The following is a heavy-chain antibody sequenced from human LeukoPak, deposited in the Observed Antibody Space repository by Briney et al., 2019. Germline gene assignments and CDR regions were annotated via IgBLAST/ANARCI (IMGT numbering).Heavy chain of an antibody. D-gene: IGHD6-19*01. CDR2: IYTSGST. V-gene: IGHV4-61*02. J-gene: IGHJ5*02. CDR1: GGSISSGSYY. CDR3: ARELFQWLAVLGWFDP. Sequence: SETLSLTCTVSGGSISSGSYYWSWIRQPAGKGLEWIGRIYTSGSTNYNPSLKSRVTISVDTSKNQFSLKLSSVTAADTAVYYCARELFQWLAVLGWFDPWGQGTLVTVSS.